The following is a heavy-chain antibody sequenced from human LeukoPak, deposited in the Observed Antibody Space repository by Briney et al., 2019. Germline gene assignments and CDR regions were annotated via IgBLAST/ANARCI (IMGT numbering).Heavy chain of an antibody. D-gene: IGHD1-26*01. CDR3: ARDRIVGATTADDY. CDR2: FDPEDGET. Sequence: GASVKVSCKVSGYTLTELSMHWVRQAPGKGLEWMGGFDPEDGETIYAQKFQGRVTMTEDTSTDTAYMELSSLGSEDTAVYYCARDRIVGATTADDYWGQGTLSPSPQ. J-gene: IGHJ4*02. V-gene: IGHV1-24*01. CDR1: GYTLTELS.